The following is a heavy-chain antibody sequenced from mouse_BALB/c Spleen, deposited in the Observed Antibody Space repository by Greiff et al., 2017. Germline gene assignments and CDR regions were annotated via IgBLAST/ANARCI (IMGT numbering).Heavy chain of an antibody. V-gene: IGHV3-2*02. D-gene: IGHD1-1*01. J-gene: IGHJ4*01. CDR3: AIYYGSSYGPMDY. CDR1: GYSITSDYA. Sequence: EVKLMESGPGLVKPSQSLSLTCTVTGYSITSDYAWNWIRQFPGNKLEWMGYISYSGSTSYNPSLKSRISITRDTSKNQFFLQLNSVTTEDTATYYCAIYYGSSYGPMDYWGQGTSVTVSS. CDR2: ISYSGST.